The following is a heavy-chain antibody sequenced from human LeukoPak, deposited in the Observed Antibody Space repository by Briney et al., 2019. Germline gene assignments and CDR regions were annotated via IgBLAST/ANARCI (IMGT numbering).Heavy chain of an antibody. CDR1: GGSISSYY. CDR2: IYYSGST. CDR3: ARAQIQRYFDWLSTPFYYYYYYMDV. D-gene: IGHD3-9*01. Sequence: PSETLSLTCTVSGGSISSYYWSWIRQPPGKGLEWIGYIYYSGSTNYNPSLKSRVTISVDTSKNQFSLKLSSVTAADTAVYYCARAQIQRYFDWLSTPFYYYYYYMDVWGKGTTVTVSS. V-gene: IGHV4-59*01. J-gene: IGHJ6*03.